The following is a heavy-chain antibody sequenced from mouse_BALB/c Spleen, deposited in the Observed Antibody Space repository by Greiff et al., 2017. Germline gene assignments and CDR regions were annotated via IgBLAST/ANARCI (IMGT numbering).Heavy chain of an antibody. CDR1: GFTFSSYY. D-gene: IGHD1-1*01. CDR3: ARQGGSAWFAY. J-gene: IGHJ3*01. Sequence: EVKVVESGGGLVKLGGSLKLSCAASGFTFSSYYMSWVRQTPEKRLELVAAINSNGGSTYYPDTVKGRFTISRDNAKNTLYLQMSSLKSEDTALYYCARQGGSAWFAYWGQGTLVTVSA. V-gene: IGHV5-6-2*01. CDR2: INSNGGST.